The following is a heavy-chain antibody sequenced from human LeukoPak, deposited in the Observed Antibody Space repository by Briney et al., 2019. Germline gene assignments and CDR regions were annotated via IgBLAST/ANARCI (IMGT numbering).Heavy chain of an antibody. J-gene: IGHJ5*02. V-gene: IGHV1-69*05. CDR3: ARDRCGGDCYPDNWFDP. Sequence: GSSVKVPCKASGGTFSSYAINWVRQAPGQGLEWMGGIIPIFGTANYAQKFQGRVTITTDESTSTAYMELSSLRSEDTAVYYCARDRCGGDCYPDNWFDPWGQGTLVTVSS. D-gene: IGHD2-21*02. CDR1: GGTFSSYA. CDR2: IIPIFGTA.